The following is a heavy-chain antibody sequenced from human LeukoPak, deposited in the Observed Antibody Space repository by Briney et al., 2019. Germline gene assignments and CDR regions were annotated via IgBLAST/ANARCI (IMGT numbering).Heavy chain of an antibody. Sequence: SETLSLTCTVSGGSISTYYWSWIRQSPGKGLECIGYIYYSGSTNYNPSLKSRVTISVDTSKNQFSLKLSSVTAADTAVYYCARGGDYYASSFPPFDYWGQGTLVTVPS. CDR1: GGSISTYY. D-gene: IGHD3-22*01. J-gene: IGHJ4*02. V-gene: IGHV4-59*01. CDR2: IYYSGST. CDR3: ARGGDYYASSFPPFDY.